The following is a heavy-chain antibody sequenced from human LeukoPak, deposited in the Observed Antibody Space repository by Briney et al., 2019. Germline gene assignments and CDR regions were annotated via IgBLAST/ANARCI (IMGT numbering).Heavy chain of an antibody. Sequence: SETLSLTCTVSDGSISSSSYYWGWIRQPPGKVLEWIGSIYYGSVFYSVSTYYNPSLKSRVTISVDTSKNQLSLQLNSVTPEDTAVYYCARDNVVGVTKDAFDIWGQGTMVTVSS. CDR2: IYYGSVFYSVST. D-gene: IGHD1-26*01. CDR1: DGSISSSSYY. V-gene: IGHV4-39*07. J-gene: IGHJ3*02. CDR3: ARDNVVGVTKDAFDI.